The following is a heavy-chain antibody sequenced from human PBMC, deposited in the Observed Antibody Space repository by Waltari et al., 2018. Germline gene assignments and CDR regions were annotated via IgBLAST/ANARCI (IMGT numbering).Heavy chain of an antibody. J-gene: IGHJ4*02. CDR2: IYHSGST. V-gene: IGHV4-38-2*02. Sequence: QVQLQESGAGLVKPSETLSLTCAVSGYSISSGYYWGWIRQPPGKGLEWIGSIYHSGSTYYNPSLKSRVTISVDTSKNQFSLKLSSVTAADTAVYYCARDALYYYDSSGYPDYWGQGTLVTVSS. CDR1: GYSISSGYY. CDR3: ARDALYYYDSSGYPDY. D-gene: IGHD3-22*01.